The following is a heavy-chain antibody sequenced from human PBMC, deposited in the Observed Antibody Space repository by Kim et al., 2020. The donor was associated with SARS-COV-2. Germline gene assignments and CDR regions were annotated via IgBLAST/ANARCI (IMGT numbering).Heavy chain of an antibody. J-gene: IGHJ2*01. CDR2: IGTAGDT. CDR1: GFTFSSYD. D-gene: IGHD2-15*01. CDR3: ARPSGGNHNWYFDL. Sequence: GGSLRLSCAASGFTFSSYDMHWVRQATGKGLEWVSAIGTAGDTYYPGSVKGRFTISRENAKNSLYLQMNSLRAGDTAVYYCARPSGGNHNWYFDLWGRGTLVTVSS. V-gene: IGHV3-13*01.